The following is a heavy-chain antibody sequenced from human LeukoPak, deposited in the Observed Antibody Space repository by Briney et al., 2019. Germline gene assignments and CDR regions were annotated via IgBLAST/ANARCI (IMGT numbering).Heavy chain of an antibody. CDR3: ARLRLGLYSSKYYFDY. CDR1: GFTLSSYW. D-gene: IGHD3-16*01. V-gene: IGHV3-7*05. Sequence: GGSLRLSCAASGFTLSSYWMSWVRQAPGKGLEWVANMKQDGSEVYYGDSVKGRFTISRDNAKNSLYLQINSLRAEDTAVYYCARLRLGLYSSKYYFDYWGQGNLVTVSS. J-gene: IGHJ4*02. CDR2: MKQDGSEV.